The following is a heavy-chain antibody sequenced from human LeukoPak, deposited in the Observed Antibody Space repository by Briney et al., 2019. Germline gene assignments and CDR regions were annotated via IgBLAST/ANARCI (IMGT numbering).Heavy chain of an antibody. V-gene: IGHV1-18*01. Sequence: ASVKVSCKASGYTFTNYGLSWVRQAPGQGLEWMGWIRTYNGNTNYAQKFQGRVTITRNTSISTAYMELSSLRSEDTAVYYCARTYYDYVWGSYRPGDYFDYWGQGTLVTVSS. D-gene: IGHD3-16*02. CDR1: GYTFTNYG. CDR2: IRTYNGNT. J-gene: IGHJ4*02. CDR3: ARTYYDYVWGSYRPGDYFDY.